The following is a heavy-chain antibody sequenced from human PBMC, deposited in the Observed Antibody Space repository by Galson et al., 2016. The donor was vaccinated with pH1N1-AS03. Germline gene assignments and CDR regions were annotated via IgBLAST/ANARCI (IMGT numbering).Heavy chain of an antibody. CDR2: INQDGSEK. J-gene: IGHJ6*02. CDR3: ARDLDDKYRGDLGY. D-gene: IGHD5-12*01. Sequence: SLRLSCAASGFTFNNYWMNWVRQAPGKGLEWVAHINQDGSEKNYVDSVKDRFTISRDNAKNSLYLQMNSLRVEDTAVYYCARDLDDKYRGDLGYWGQGTTVTVSS. CDR1: GFTFNNYW. V-gene: IGHV3-7*03.